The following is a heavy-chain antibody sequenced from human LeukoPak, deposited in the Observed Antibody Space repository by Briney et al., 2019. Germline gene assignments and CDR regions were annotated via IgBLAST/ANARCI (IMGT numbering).Heavy chain of an antibody. Sequence: SETLSLTCTLSGGSISSYYWSWIRHPPGKGLEWIGYIYYSGTTNYNPSLKSRVTILVDTSKNQFSLNLSSVTAADTAVYYCARRGIAAAGYDYWGQGTLVTVSS. D-gene: IGHD6-13*01. CDR3: ARRGIAAAGYDY. J-gene: IGHJ4*02. CDR1: GGSISSYY. V-gene: IGHV4-59*08. CDR2: IYYSGTT.